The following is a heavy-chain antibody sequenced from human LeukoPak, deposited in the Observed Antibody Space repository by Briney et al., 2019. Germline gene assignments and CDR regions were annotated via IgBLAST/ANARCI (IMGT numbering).Heavy chain of an antibody. V-gene: IGHV5-51*01. J-gene: IGHJ4*02. CDR1: GXNFTNYW. D-gene: IGHD6-19*01. Sequence: GESLKISFKGSGXNFTNYWIGWVRQMPGKGLEWMGIIYPGDSDTRYSPSFQGQVTISADKSISTAYLQWSSLRASDTAMYYCARYVAALDYWGQGTLVTVSS. CDR2: IYPGDSDT. CDR3: ARYVAALDY.